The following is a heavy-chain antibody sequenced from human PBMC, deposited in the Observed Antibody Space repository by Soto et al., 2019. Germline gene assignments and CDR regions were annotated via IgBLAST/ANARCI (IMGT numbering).Heavy chain of an antibody. D-gene: IGHD6-19*01. CDR2: IYSSGST. CDR3: TREASGSGWWSQGSFES. V-gene: IGHV3-66*01. Sequence: EVQLVESGGGLVQPGGSLRLSCAASGFTVSSSYISWVRQAPGKRLEWVSTIYSSGSTYYADSVRGRFTISRDDFKNTLYLQMNSLSVDHTAVYYCTREASGSGWWSQGSFESLGQGTLVTVSS. CDR1: GFTVSSSY. J-gene: IGHJ5*01.